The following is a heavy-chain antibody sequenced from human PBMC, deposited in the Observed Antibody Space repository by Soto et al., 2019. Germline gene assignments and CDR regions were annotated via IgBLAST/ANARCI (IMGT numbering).Heavy chain of an antibody. V-gene: IGHV1-2*04. Sequence: ASVKVSCKASGYTFTGYYMHWVRQAPGQGLEWMGWINPNSGGTNYAQKFQGWVTMTRDTSISTAYMELSRLRSDDTAVYYCARDMGVNDNGDYVDYWGQGTRVTVSS. J-gene: IGHJ4*02. CDR3: ARDMGVNDNGDYVDY. D-gene: IGHD4-17*01. CDR1: GYTFTGYY. CDR2: INPNSGGT.